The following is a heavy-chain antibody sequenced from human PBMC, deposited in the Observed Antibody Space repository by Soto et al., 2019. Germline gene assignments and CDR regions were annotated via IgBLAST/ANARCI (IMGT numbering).Heavy chain of an antibody. CDR2: IYDSGST. J-gene: IGHJ5*02. D-gene: IGHD3-3*01. CDR1: GDSIGSGGYY. V-gene: IGHV4-30-4*01. CDR3: AGSAGFLESFRFDP. Sequence: SETLSLTCTVSGDSIGSGGYYWTWIRQPPGKGLEWIGYIYDSGSTYYNPSLESRVTISLDTSKNQFSLKLRSVTAADTAVYYCAGSAGFLESFRFDPWGQGTLVTVSS.